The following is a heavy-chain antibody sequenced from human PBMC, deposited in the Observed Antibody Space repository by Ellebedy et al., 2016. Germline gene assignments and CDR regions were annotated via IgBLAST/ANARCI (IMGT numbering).Heavy chain of an antibody. Sequence: GGSLRLSXAASGFIFSDFDLTWVRQAPGKGLEWVSYISRSGSTIYYADSVKGRFTISRDNAKQSLYLQMNSLRAEDTAVYYCARGGGDSSGYFEDYWGQGTLVTVSS. V-gene: IGHV3-11*01. J-gene: IGHJ4*02. CDR3: ARGGGDSSGYFEDY. CDR1: GFIFSDFD. CDR2: ISRSGSTI. D-gene: IGHD3-22*01.